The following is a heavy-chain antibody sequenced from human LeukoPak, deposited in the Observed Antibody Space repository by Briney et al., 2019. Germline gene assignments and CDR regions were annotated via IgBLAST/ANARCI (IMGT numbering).Heavy chain of an antibody. CDR1: GFTFSHYW. D-gene: IGHD1-26*01. CDR3: ARDCVIVGAPCYDY. Sequence: PGGSLRLSCAASGFTFSHYWMSWVRQAPGKGLEWVANINQDESEKYFVDSLKGRFTISRDNAKNSLYLQMNSLRAEDTAVYYCARDCVIVGAPCYDYWGRGILVTVSS. J-gene: IGHJ4*02. V-gene: IGHV3-7*04. CDR2: INQDESEK.